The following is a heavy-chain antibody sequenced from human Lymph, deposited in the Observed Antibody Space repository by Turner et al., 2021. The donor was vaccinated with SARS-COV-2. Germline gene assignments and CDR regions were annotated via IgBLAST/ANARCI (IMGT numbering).Heavy chain of an antibody. Sequence: QVQLVQSGAEVKKPGASVKVSCKAPGYTFPSYDINWVRQATGQGLEWMGWMNPNSGNTGDAQKFQGRVTMTRNTSISTAYMELSSLRSEDTAVYYCARGRYSGGGMDVWGQGTTVTVSS. D-gene: IGHD1-26*01. CDR3: ARGRYSGGGMDV. J-gene: IGHJ6*02. CDR1: GYTFPSYD. V-gene: IGHV1-8*02. CDR2: MNPNSGNT.